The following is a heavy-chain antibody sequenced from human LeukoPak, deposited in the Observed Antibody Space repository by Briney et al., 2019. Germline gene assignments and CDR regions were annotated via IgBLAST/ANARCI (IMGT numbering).Heavy chain of an antibody. J-gene: IGHJ3*02. CDR3: ARPPMTTLSDAFDI. CDR2: INTNTGNP. Sequence: ASVKVSCKASGYTFTSYAMNWVRQAPGQGLEWMGWINTNTGNPTHAQGFTGRFVFSLDTSVSTAYLQISSLKAEDTAVYYCARPPMTTLSDAFDIWGQGTMVTVSS. CDR1: GYTFTSYA. V-gene: IGHV7-4-1*02. D-gene: IGHD3-16*01.